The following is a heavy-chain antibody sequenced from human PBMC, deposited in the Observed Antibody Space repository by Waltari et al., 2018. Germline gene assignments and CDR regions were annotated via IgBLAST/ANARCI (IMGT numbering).Heavy chain of an antibody. V-gene: IGHV1-58*02. CDR2: IVVGSGNT. J-gene: IGHJ5*02. CDR1: GFTFTSCA. Sequence: QMQLVQSGPEVKKPGTSVKVACKASGFTFTSCAMQWVRQARGQRLEWIGWIVVGSGNTNYAQKFQERVTITRDMSTSTAYMELSSLRSEDTAVYYCAAGITISYRGFDPWGQGTLVTVSS. CDR3: AAGITISYRGFDP. D-gene: IGHD3-3*01.